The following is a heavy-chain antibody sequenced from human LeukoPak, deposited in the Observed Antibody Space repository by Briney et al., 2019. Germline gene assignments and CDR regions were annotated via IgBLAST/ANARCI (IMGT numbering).Heavy chain of an antibody. CDR3: ARSYSSSWSEFDP. CDR1: GGSISSSGYY. Sequence: PSETLSLTCTVSGGSISSSGYYWAWIRQPPGKGLEWIGSIYYSGSTYYNPSLKSRVTISVDTSKNQFSLNLSSVTAADTAVYYCARSYSSSWSEFDPWGQGTLVTVSS. J-gene: IGHJ5*02. V-gene: IGHV4-39*01. CDR2: IYYSGST. D-gene: IGHD6-13*01.